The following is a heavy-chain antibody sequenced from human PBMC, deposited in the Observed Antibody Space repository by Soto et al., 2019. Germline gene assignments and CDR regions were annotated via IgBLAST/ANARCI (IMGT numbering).Heavy chain of an antibody. CDR1: GLTFDCCA. D-gene: IGHD1-1*01. J-gene: IGHJ4*02. CDR3: ARDRGRTTTYFDY. CDR2: ISYDGSDK. Sequence: GFLRLSGAASGLTFDCCAMQWVRQAPGKGLEWVAVISYDGSDKYYADSVMGRFTTSRDNSNKTVYLQMDRLRPEDTALYYCARDRGRTTTYFDYWGRGTLVTVSS. V-gene: IGHV3-30-3*01.